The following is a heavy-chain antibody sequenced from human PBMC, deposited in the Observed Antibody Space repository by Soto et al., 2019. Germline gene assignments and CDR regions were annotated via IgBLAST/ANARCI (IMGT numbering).Heavy chain of an antibody. D-gene: IGHD2-15*01. CDR1: GGSFSGYY. J-gene: IGHJ4*02. V-gene: IGHV4-34*01. CDR3: ARRSIVVVVAATY. Sequence: QVQLQQWGAGLLKPSETLSLTCAVYGGSFSGYYWSWIRQPPGKGLEWIGEINHSGNTNYNPSLKSRVTISVDTSKNQFSLKLSSVTAADTAVYYCARRSIVVVVAATYWGQGTLVTVSS. CDR2: INHSGNT.